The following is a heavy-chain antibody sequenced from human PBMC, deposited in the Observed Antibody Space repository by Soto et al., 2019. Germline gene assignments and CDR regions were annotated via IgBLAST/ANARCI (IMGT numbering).Heavy chain of an antibody. Sequence: QMQLVQSGPEVKKPGTSVKVSCKASGFTFSRSTLQWVRQARGQRLEWIGWIVVGSGNTNYAQKFQERVTITRDMSTSTDYMELSSLRSEDTAVYYCVSSDYGDYWYFDLWGRGTLVTVSS. J-gene: IGHJ2*01. V-gene: IGHV1-58*01. CDR1: GFTFSRST. CDR3: VSSDYGDYWYFDL. D-gene: IGHD4-17*01. CDR2: IVVGSGNT.